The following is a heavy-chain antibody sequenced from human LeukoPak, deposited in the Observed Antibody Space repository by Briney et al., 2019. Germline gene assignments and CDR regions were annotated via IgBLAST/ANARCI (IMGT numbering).Heavy chain of an antibody. CDR1: GYTFTGYY. CDR3: ASTWVSSSSDYYYYYMDV. CDR2: INPNSGGT. Sequence: ASVKVSCKASGYTFTGYYMHWVRRAPGQGLEWMGWINPNSGGTNYAQKFQGRVTMTRDTSISTAYMELSRLRSDDTAVYYCASTWVSSSSDYYYYYMDVWGKGTTVTVSS. D-gene: IGHD6-13*01. V-gene: IGHV1-2*02. J-gene: IGHJ6*03.